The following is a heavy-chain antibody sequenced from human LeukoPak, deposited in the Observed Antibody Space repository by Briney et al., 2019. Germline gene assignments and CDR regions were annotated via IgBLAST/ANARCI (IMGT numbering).Heavy chain of an antibody. D-gene: IGHD1-1*01. CDR2: IRFDGSNE. J-gene: IGHJ4*02. CDR3: AKDLGLGTRIDF. V-gene: IGHV3-30*02. Sequence: PGGSLRLSCAASGFTFSSFGMHWVRQAPGKGLEWVTFIRFDGSNEYYTDSVKGRFTIPRDNSKNTLSLQMNSLRPEDTAVYYCAKDLGLGTRIDFRGQGTLVTVAS. CDR1: GFTFSSFG.